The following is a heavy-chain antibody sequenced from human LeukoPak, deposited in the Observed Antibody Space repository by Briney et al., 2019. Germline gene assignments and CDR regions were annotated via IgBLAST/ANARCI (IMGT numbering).Heavy chain of an antibody. J-gene: IGHJ4*02. CDR3: ARGGVRWLQSYPKFDY. CDR2: INHSGST. D-gene: IGHD5-24*01. Sequence: SETLSLTCAVYGRSFSGYYWSWIRQPPGKGLEWIGEINHSGSTNYNPSLKSRVTISVDTSKNQFSLKLSSVTAADTAVYYCARGGVRWLQSYPKFDYWGQGTLVTVYS. V-gene: IGHV4-34*01. CDR1: GRSFSGYY.